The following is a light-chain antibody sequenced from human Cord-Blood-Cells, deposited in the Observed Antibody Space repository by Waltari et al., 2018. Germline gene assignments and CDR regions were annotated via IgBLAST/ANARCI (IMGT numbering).Light chain of an antibody. Sequence: QSALTQPASVSGSPGQSITISCTGTSSDVGSYNLVSWYQQHPGKAPNLMIYEGSKRPSGVSNRCSGSKSGNTASLTISGLQAEDEADYYCCSYAGSSTFFGTGTKVTVL. CDR1: SSDVGSYNL. J-gene: IGLJ1*01. CDR2: EGS. CDR3: CSYAGSSTF. V-gene: IGLV2-23*03.